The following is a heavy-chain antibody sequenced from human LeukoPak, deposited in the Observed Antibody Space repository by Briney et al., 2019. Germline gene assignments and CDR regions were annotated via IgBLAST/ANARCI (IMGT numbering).Heavy chain of an antibody. J-gene: IGHJ6*03. CDR2: INHSGST. Sequence: SETLSLTCAVYGVSFSGYYWSWIRQPPGKGLEWIGEINHSGSTNYNPSLKSRVTISVDTSKNQFSLKLSSVTAADTAVYYCARGVLVYDFWSGYYNSYYYMDVWGKGTTVTVSS. D-gene: IGHD3-3*01. V-gene: IGHV4-34*01. CDR3: ARGVLVYDFWSGYYNSYYYMDV. CDR1: GVSFSGYY.